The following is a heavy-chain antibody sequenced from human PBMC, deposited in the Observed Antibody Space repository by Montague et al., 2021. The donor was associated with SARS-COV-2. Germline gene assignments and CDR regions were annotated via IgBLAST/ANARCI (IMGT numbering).Heavy chain of an antibody. V-gene: IGHV3-9*01. Sequence: SLRLSCAASGFTFDDYAMHWVRQAPGKGLEWVSGISWHSGSIGYADSVKGRFPISRDNAKNSLYLQMNSLRAEDTALYYCAKEDGSGSYYWGVFDYWGQGTLVTVSS. CDR2: ISWHSGSI. J-gene: IGHJ4*02. CDR1: GFTFDDYA. D-gene: IGHD3-10*01. CDR3: AKEDGSGSYYWGVFDY.